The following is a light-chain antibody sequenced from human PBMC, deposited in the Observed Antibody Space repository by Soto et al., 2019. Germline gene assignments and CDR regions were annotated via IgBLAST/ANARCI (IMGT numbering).Light chain of an antibody. CDR2: DVT. Sequence: QSALTQPASVSGSPGQSITISCTGSSSDVGGYSFVSWYQQHPDKAPKLMIYDVTNRPSGVSDRFSGSKSGNTASLTISGLQAEDEADYSCSSYTSNNTRVFGTGTKLTVL. J-gene: IGLJ1*01. CDR3: SSYTSNNTRV. V-gene: IGLV2-14*03. CDR1: SSDVGGYSF.